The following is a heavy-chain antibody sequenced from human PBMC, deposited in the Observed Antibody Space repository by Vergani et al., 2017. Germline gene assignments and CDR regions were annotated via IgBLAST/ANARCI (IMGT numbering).Heavy chain of an antibody. CDR1: GGTFSSYA. J-gene: IGHJ5*02. D-gene: IGHD3-3*01. Sequence: QVQLVQSGAEVKKPGSSVKVSCKASGGTFSSYAISWVRQAPGQGLEWMGRIIPILGIANYAQKFQGRVTITADKSTSTAYMELSSLRSEDTAVYYCARERETYYDFWSGYWNWFDPWGQGTLVTVSS. CDR2: IIPILGIA. V-gene: IGHV1-69*04. CDR3: ARERETYYDFWSGYWNWFDP.